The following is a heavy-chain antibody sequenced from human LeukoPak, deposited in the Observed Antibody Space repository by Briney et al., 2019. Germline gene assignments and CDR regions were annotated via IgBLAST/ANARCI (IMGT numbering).Heavy chain of an antibody. J-gene: IGHJ4*02. CDR3: ARSNRFRIAYFDY. V-gene: IGHV1-69*01. CDR1: GGTFSSYA. CDR2: IIPIFGTA. D-gene: IGHD6-13*01. Sequence: ASVKVSCKASGGTFSSYAINWVRQAPGQGLEWMGGIIPIFGTANYAQKFQGRVTITADESTSTAYMELSSLRSEDTAVYYCARSNRFRIAYFDYWGQGTLVTVSS.